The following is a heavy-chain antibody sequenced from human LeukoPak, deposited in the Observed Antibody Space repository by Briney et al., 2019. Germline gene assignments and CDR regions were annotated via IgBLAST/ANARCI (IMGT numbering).Heavy chain of an antibody. V-gene: IGHV3-23*01. J-gene: IGHJ4*02. D-gene: IGHD3-10*01. CDR1: GFTFSSYA. Sequence: PGGSLRLSCAASGFTFSSYAMSWVRQAPGKGLEWVAIISETGGYSYYADSVKGRFSISRDNSKDMRYLQMNGLRAEDTAVYYCAKDLTWVGRRGVHHYWGQGTLVTVSS. CDR3: AKDLTWVGRRGVHHY. CDR2: ISETGGYS.